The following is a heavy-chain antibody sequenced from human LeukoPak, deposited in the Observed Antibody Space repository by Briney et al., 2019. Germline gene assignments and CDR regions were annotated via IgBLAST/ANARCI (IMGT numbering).Heavy chain of an antibody. CDR1: GGSFSGYY. Sequence: SETLSLTCAVYGGSFSGYYWGWIRQPPGKGLEWIGEINHSGSTNYNPSLKSRVTISVDTSKNQFSLKLSSVTAADTAVYYCARGHSALRITMVRGVWYNYWGQGTLVTVSS. J-gene: IGHJ4*02. V-gene: IGHV4-34*01. D-gene: IGHD3-10*01. CDR2: INHSGST. CDR3: ARGHSALRITMVRGVWYNY.